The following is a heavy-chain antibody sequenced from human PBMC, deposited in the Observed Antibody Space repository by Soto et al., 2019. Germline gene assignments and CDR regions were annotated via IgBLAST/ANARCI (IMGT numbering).Heavy chain of an antibody. CDR3: ARGGQDFWSGPFDY. J-gene: IGHJ4*02. Sequence: SETLSLTCTVSGGSISNYFCNWIRQPAGKGLEWIGRIDNSGSTNYNPSLKSRITMSADTSRNQFSLKLNSVTAADTAVYYCARGGQDFWSGPFDYWGQGALVTVFS. CDR2: IDNSGST. CDR1: GGSISNYF. V-gene: IGHV4-4*07. D-gene: IGHD3-3*01.